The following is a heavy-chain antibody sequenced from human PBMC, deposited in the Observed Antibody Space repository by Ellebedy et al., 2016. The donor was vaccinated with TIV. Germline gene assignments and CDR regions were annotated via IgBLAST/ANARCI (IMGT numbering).Heavy chain of an antibody. CDR1: GGSVSSGSYY. D-gene: IGHD1-20*01. Sequence: SETLSLTCTVSGGSVSSGSYYWSWIRQPPGKGLEWIGYIYSSGSTNYNPSLKGRATISLDTSKSQFSLKLSSVTAADSAVYYCARGMTVRYSWNRMFDSWGQGTLVTVSS. CDR3: ARGMTVRYSWNRMFDS. CDR2: IYSSGST. V-gene: IGHV4-61*01. J-gene: IGHJ4*02.